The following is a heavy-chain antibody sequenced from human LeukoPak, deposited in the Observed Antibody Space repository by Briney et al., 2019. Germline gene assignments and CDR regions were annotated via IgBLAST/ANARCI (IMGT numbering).Heavy chain of an antibody. CDR1: GFTVSSIH. D-gene: IGHD6-6*01. J-gene: IGHJ4*02. V-gene: IGHV3-53*01. CDR2: TYTGGNS. CDR3: ARDIASRRIDY. Sequence: GGSLRLSCAASGFTVSSIHMVWVRQAPGKGLEWVSVTYTGGNSYYADSVKGRFIISRDNAKNTLYLQMNSLRAEDTAVYYCARDIASRRIDYWGQGTLVTVSS.